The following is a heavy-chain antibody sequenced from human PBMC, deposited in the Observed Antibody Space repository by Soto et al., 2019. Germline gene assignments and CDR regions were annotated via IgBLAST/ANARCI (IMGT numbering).Heavy chain of an antibody. Sequence: EVQLLESGGGLVKPGGSLRLSCVASGFNFGSYAMSWVRQALGQGLYWVSTISGGDTTQYAESVKGRFTISRDKAKKTLYLQMNTLRVEDTAVYYCAPGWDMATFWTDWGQCTLVTVSS. CDR3: APGWDMATFWTD. CDR2: ISGGDTT. D-gene: IGHD3-3*01. J-gene: IGHJ1*01. V-gene: IGHV3-23*01. CDR1: GFNFGSYA.